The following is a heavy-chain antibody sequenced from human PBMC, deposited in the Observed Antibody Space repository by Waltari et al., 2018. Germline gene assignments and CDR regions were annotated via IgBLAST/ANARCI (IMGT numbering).Heavy chain of an antibody. CDR3: ARESPHSYYFDY. V-gene: IGHV1-46*01. J-gene: IGHJ4*02. CDR1: GFTFSSYH. Sequence: QMQLVQSGAEVMKPGASVKVSCKASGFTFSSYHIHWVRQAPGQGLEWMGIINAVADGVRTIAAQRFQGRVTMTRDTSTSTAYMELSSLRSEDTAVYYCARESPHSYYFDYWGQGTLLTVSS. CDR2: INAVADGVRT.